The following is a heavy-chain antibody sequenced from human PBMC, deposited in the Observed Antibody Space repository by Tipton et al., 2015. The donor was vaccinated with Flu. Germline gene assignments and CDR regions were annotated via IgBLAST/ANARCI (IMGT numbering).Heavy chain of an antibody. CDR2: IKQGGSEK. V-gene: IGHV3-7*01. D-gene: IGHD2-2*01. J-gene: IGHJ4*02. CDR3: ARTRGGYCSSTSCFADYFDF. CDR1: GFTFNTYW. Sequence: SLRLPCAAFGFTFNTYWMSWVRQAPGKGLEWVANIKQGGSEKYYVDSVRGRFTISRDNAKNSLYLQMNSLRAEDTAVYYCARTRGGYCSSTSCFADYFDFWGQGTLVTVSS.